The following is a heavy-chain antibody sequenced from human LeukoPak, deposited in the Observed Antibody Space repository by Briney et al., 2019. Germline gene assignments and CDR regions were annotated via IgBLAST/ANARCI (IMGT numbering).Heavy chain of an antibody. J-gene: IGHJ5*02. CDR3: VSQQVAPP. CDR1: GFTFSHYW. CDR2: IKEDGSIE. V-gene: IGHV3-7*01. Sequence: PGGSLRLSCVASGFTFSHYWMSWVRQAPGKGLEWVANIKEDGSIEDYVDSVKGRFTISRDNAKNSLYLEMNSLRGEDTAVYYCVSQQVAPPWGQGTLVIVSS. D-gene: IGHD5-12*01.